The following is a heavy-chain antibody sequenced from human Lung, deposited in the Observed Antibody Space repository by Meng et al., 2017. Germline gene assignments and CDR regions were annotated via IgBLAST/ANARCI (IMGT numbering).Heavy chain of an antibody. J-gene: IGHJ4*02. D-gene: IGHD4-11*01. CDR1: GGSFSDYY. CDR2: INHSGST. Sequence: QVDLPQWGAGLLKPSETLSLTCVVSGGSFSDYYWSWIRQPPGKGLEWIGEINHSGSTNYNPSLESRATISVDTSQNNLSLKLSSVTAADSAVYYCARGPTTMAHDFDYWGQGTLVTVSS. CDR3: ARGPTTMAHDFDY. V-gene: IGHV4-34*01.